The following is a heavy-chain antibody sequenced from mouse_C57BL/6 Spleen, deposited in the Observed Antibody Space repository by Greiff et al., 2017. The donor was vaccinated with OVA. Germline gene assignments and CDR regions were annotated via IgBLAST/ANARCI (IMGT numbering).Heavy chain of an antibody. D-gene: IGHD6-1*01. CDR2: ISYDGSN. V-gene: IGHV3-6*01. CDR1: GYSITSGYY. J-gene: IGHJ2*01. Sequence: EVKLVESGPGLVKPSQSLSLTCSVTGYSITSGYYWNWIRQFPGNKLEWMGYISYDGSNNYNPSLKNRISITRDTSKNQFFLKLNSVTTEDTATYYCAREEKINRGYFDYWGQGTTLTVSS. CDR3: AREEKINRGYFDY.